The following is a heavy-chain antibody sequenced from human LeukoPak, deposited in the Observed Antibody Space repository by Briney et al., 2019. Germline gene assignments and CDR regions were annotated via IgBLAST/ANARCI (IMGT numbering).Heavy chain of an antibody. CDR2: IIPILGIA. CDR1: GGTFSSHA. D-gene: IGHD4-23*01. Sequence: ASVKVSCKASGGTFSSHAISWVRQAPGQGLEWMGRIIPILGIANYAQKFQGRVTITADKSTSTAYMELSSLRSEDTAVYYCARDDYGGNSPPFDYWGQGTLVTVSS. V-gene: IGHV1-69*04. J-gene: IGHJ4*02. CDR3: ARDDYGGNSPPFDY.